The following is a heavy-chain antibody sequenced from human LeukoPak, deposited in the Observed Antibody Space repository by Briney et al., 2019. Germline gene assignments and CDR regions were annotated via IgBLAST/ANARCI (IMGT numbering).Heavy chain of an antibody. CDR1: GFTLTSYG. V-gene: IGHV3-30*02. J-gene: IGHJ4*02. CDR3: AKVGSVIDSLEIDY. CDR2: IRYDGSNK. D-gene: IGHD3-16*01. Sequence: GGSLRLSCAASGFTLTSYGMHCVRQAPGKGLGWVAFIRYDGSNKYYADSVKGRFTISRHNSKNTLYLQMNSLRAEDTAVYYCAKVGSVIDSLEIDYWGQGTLVTVSS.